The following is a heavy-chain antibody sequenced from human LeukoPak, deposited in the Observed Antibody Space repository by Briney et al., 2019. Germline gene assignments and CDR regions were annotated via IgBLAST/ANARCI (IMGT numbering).Heavy chain of an antibody. CDR3: ARDPPDVCSSTSCYPNGRAFDI. D-gene: IGHD2-2*01. CDR1: GGSISSDAYF. J-gene: IGHJ3*02. V-gene: IGHV4-4*02. CDR2: INHSGST. Sequence: SGTLSLTCAVSGGSISSDAYFWSWVRQPPGRGLEWIGEINHSGSTNYNPSLKSRVTISVDTSKNQFSLRLTSVTAADTAVYYCARDPPDVCSSTSCYPNGRAFDIWGQGTMVTVSS.